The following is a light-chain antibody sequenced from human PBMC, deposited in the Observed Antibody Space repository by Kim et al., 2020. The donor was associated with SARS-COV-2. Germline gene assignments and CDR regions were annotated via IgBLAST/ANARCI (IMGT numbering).Light chain of an antibody. CDR1: RSNIESNY. CDR3: AAWDDSLSGRV. J-gene: IGLJ3*02. CDR2: RNN. Sequence: GQRVTISCSGSRSNIESNYVYWYQQLPGTAPKVLIYRNNQRPSGVPDRFSGSKSGTSASLAISGLRSEDEADYYCAAWDDSLSGRVFGGGTQLTVL. V-gene: IGLV1-47*01.